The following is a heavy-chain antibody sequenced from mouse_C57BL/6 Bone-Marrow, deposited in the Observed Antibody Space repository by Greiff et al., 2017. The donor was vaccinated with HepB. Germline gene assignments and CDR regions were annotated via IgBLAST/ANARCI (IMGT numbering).Heavy chain of an antibody. CDR3: AGGYNYAMDY. V-gene: IGHV1-75*01. J-gene: IGHJ4*01. CDR2: IFPGSGST. Sequence: SGPELVKPGASVKISCMASGYTFTDYYINWVKQRPGQGLEWIGWIFPGSGSTYYNEKFNGKATLTVDKSSSTAYMLRSSLTSEDSAVYFCAGGYNYAMDYWGQGTSVTVSS. CDR1: GYTFTDYY.